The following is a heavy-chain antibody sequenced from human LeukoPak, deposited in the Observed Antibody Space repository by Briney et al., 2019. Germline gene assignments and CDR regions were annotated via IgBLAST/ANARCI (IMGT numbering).Heavy chain of an antibody. D-gene: IGHD3-10*01. Sequence: PSETLSLTCAVYGGSFSGYYWSWIRQPPGKGLEWIGETNHSGSTNYNPSLKSRVTISVDTSKNQFSLKLSSVTAADTAVYYCARGARFQVPYPSDIWGQGTMVTVSS. CDR2: TNHSGST. J-gene: IGHJ3*02. CDR1: GGSFSGYY. CDR3: ARGARFQVPYPSDI. V-gene: IGHV4-34*01.